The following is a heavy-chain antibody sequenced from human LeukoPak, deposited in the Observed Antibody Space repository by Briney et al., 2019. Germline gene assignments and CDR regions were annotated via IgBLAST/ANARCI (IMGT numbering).Heavy chain of an antibody. V-gene: IGHV3-30*04. CDR1: GFTFSSYA. J-gene: IGHJ3*02. Sequence: PGGSLRLSCAASGFTFSSYAMHWVRQAPGKGLEWVAVISHDGSNKYYADSVKGRFTISRDNSKNTLYLRMNSLRAEDTAVYYCARDGNAAAGTNAFDIWGQGTMVTVSS. CDR2: ISHDGSNK. CDR3: ARDGNAAAGTNAFDI. D-gene: IGHD6-13*01.